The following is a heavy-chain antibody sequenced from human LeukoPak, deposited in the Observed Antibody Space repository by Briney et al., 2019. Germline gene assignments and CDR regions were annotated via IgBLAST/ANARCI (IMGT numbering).Heavy chain of an antibody. V-gene: IGHV4-38-2*01. D-gene: IGHD1-26*01. CDR1: GYSISSGYY. J-gene: IGHJ3*02. CDR3: ARAEWESLPHDAFDI. Sequence: PSETLSLTCAASGYSISSGYYWGWIRQPPGKGLEWIGSIYHSGSTYYNPSLKSRVTISVDTSKNQFSLKLSSVTAADTAVYYCARAEWESLPHDAFDIWGQGTMVTVSS. CDR2: IYHSGST.